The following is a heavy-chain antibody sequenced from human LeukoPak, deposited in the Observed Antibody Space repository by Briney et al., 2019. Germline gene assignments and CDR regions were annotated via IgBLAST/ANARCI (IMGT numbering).Heavy chain of an antibody. J-gene: IGHJ4*02. V-gene: IGHV3-15*01. CDR3: VSQYFHF. CDR2: IKTKGDGVTT. Sequence: AGGSLRLSCAASGFTFSNAWINWVRQAPGRGLEWVARIKTKGDGVTTDYAARGQGIFTVSRDHSKNTVYLQMNRLKTEDTALYYCVSQYFHFWGEGPVVTVSS. CDR1: GFTFSNAW.